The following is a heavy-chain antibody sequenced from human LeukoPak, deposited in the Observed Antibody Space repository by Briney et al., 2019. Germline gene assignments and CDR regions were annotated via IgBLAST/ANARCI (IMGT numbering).Heavy chain of an antibody. D-gene: IGHD2-2*01. CDR1: GGSISSSSYY. CDR2: IYYSGST. J-gene: IGHJ4*02. CDR3: ARVSGYCSSTSCYYYFDY. Sequence: PSETLSLTCTVSGGSISSSSYYWGWIRQPPGKGLEWIGSIYYSGSTYYNPSLKSRVTISVDTSKNQFSLKLSSVTAADTAVYYCARVSGYCSSTSCYYYFDYWGQGTLVTVSS. V-gene: IGHV4-39*07.